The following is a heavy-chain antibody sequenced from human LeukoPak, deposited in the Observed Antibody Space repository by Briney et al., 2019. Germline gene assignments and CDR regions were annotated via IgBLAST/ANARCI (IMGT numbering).Heavy chain of an antibody. Sequence: PGGSLRLSCTVSGFTFDDYAMHWVRQVPGKGLEWVSLISGDGDDTYYADSVKGRFTISRDNSKNSLYLQMNSLRTEDTALYYCAKDILMSSSWSYFDYWGQGTLVTVSS. CDR2: ISGDGDDT. J-gene: IGHJ4*02. D-gene: IGHD6-13*01. CDR1: GFTFDDYA. V-gene: IGHV3-43*02. CDR3: AKDILMSSSWSYFDY.